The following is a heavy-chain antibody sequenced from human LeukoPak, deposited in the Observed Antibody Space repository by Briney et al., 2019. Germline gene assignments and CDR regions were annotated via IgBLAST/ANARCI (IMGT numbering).Heavy chain of an antibody. D-gene: IGHD6-19*01. V-gene: IGHV4-61*01. Sequence: SETLSLTCTVSGGSISSSSYYWSWIRQPPGKGLEWIGYIYYSGSTNYNPSLKSRVTISVDTSKNQFSLKLSSVTAADTAVYYCAFLGSSAWFDPWGQGTLVTVSS. J-gene: IGHJ5*02. CDR1: GGSISSSSYY. CDR3: AFLGSSAWFDP. CDR2: IYYSGST.